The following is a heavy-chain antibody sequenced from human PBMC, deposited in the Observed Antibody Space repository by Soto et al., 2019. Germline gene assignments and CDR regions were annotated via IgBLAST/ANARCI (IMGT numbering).Heavy chain of an antibody. D-gene: IGHD3-22*01. CDR2: ISSDGTTI. J-gene: IGHJ4*02. CDR1: GFPFSSYS. V-gene: IGHV3-48*02. Sequence: PGGSLRLSCAASGFPFSSYSLTWVRQAPGKGLEWVSYISSDGTTIHYAASVKGRFTVSRDNAKASLSLQMSSLRDEDSAVYYCAGEDAPKPPIYDNSGYYRALNYWGQGTLVTVSS. CDR3: AGEDAPKPPIYDNSGYYRALNY.